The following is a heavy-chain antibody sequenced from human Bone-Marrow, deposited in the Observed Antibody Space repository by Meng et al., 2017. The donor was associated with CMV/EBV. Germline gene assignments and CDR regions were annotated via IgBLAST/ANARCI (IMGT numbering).Heavy chain of an antibody. CDR2: ISYDGSNK. CDR3: ARGALLWFGELLYSSYYYGMDV. Sequence: GESLKISCAASGFTFSSYAMHWVRQAPGKGLEWVAVISYDGSNKYYADSVKGRFTISRDNSKNTLYLQMNSLRADDTAVYYCARGALLWFGELLYSSYYYGMDVWGQGTTVTVSS. V-gene: IGHV3-30*04. J-gene: IGHJ6*02. D-gene: IGHD3-10*01. CDR1: GFTFSSYA.